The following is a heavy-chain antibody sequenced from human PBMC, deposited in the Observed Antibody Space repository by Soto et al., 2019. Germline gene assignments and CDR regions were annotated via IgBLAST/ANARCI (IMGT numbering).Heavy chain of an antibody. D-gene: IGHD1-1*01. CDR1: GGSFSGYY. J-gene: IGHJ4*02. Sequence: SETLSLTCAVYGGSFSGYYWSWIRQPPGKGLEWIGEINHSGSTNYNPSLKSRVTISVDTSKNQFSLKLSSVTAADTAVYYCASGFENWSPLDYWGQGTLVTVSS. V-gene: IGHV4-34*01. CDR2: INHSGST. CDR3: ASGFENWSPLDY.